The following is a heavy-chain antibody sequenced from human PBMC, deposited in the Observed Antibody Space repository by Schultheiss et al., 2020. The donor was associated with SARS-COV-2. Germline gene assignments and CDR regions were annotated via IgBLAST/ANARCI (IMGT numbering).Heavy chain of an antibody. J-gene: IGHJ4*02. CDR3: ARVSGYSYGSRIAAAGTIDY. V-gene: IGHV3-NL1*01. Sequence: GGSLRLSCAASGFTFSSYGMHWVRQAPGKGLEWVSAISGSGGSTYYADSVKGRFTISRDNSKNTLYLQMNSLRAEDTAVYYCARVSGYSYGSRIAAAGTIDYWGQGTLVTVSS. CDR2: ISGSGGST. D-gene: IGHD6-13*01. CDR1: GFTFSSYG.